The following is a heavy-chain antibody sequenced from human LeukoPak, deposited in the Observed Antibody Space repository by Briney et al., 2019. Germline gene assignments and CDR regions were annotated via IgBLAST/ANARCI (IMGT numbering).Heavy chain of an antibody. V-gene: IGHV4-34*01. J-gene: IGHJ4*02. CDR3: ARGGYSSSWYAHY. D-gene: IGHD6-13*01. CDR1: GWSFSCYY. Sequence: PSDTLSLTCSVYGWSFSCYYWSLTPHPPGKRLDWIGEINHSGSTNYNPSLKSRVTISVDTSKNQFSLKLSSVTAADTAVYYCARGGYSSSWYAHYWGQGTLVAVSS. CDR2: INHSGST.